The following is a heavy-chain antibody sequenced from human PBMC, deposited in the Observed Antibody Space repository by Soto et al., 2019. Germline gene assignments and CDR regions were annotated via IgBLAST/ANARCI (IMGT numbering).Heavy chain of an antibody. CDR3: ARDRTVVGPAAIPYVDA. V-gene: IGHV3-7*03. CDR2: IKHDGSQK. CDR1: GFNFNTYW. D-gene: IGHD2-2*01. Sequence: EVQLVESGGGLVQPGGSLTLSCAASGFNFNTYWMGWVRQAPGKGLEWVANIKHDGSQKYYGDSVRGRFTISRDNANNSLYLHMISVRVEDAAVYFCARDRTVVGPAAIPYVDAWGQGTTVTVSS. J-gene: IGHJ6*02.